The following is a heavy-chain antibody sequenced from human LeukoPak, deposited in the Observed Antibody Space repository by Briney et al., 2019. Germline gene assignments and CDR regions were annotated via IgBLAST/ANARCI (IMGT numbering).Heavy chain of an antibody. J-gene: IGHJ4*02. V-gene: IGHV1-8*03. CDR2: MDPNSGNT. CDR3: ARGTPQYSSSWYGNFPDY. D-gene: IGHD6-13*01. CDR1: GYTFTSYD. Sequence: ASVKVSCKAPGYTFTSYDINWVRQATGQGLEWMGWMDPNSGNTGYAQKFQGRVTITRNTSISTAYMELSSLRSEDTAVYYCARGTPQYSSSWYGNFPDYWGQGTLVTVSS.